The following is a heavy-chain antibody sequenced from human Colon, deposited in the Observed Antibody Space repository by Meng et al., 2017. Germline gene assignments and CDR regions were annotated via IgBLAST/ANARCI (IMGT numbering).Heavy chain of an antibody. D-gene: IGHD1-20*01. J-gene: IGHJ5*02. CDR3: ARGRFLTGFDA. Sequence: GESLKISCAASGFTFSTYRMAWVRQAPGKGLEWVASINEDGSETYHVDSVKGRFTISRDNARNSLYLQMDSLRVEDTAVYYCARGRFLTGFDAWGQGTLVTVSS. V-gene: IGHV3-7*01. CDR2: INEDGSET. CDR1: GFTFSTYR.